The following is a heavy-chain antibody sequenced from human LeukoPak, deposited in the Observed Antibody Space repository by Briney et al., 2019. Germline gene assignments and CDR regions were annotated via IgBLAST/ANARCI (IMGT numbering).Heavy chain of an antibody. V-gene: IGHV4-34*01. CDR1: GGSFSGYY. CDR3: ARRDRYGSGSYYGRYYFDY. D-gene: IGHD3-10*01. CDR2: INHSGST. Sequence: SETLSLTCAVYGGSFSGYYRSWIRQPPGKGLEWIGEINHSGSTNYNPSLKSRVTISVDTSKNQFSLKLSSVTAADTAVYYCARRDRYGSGSYYGRYYFDYWGLGTLVTVSS. J-gene: IGHJ4*02.